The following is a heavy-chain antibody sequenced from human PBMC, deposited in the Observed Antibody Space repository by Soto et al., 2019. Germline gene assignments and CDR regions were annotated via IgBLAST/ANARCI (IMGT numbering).Heavy chain of an antibody. D-gene: IGHD1-26*01. Sequence: QLQLQESGPGLVKPSETLSLTCTVAGGSVSSSTYYWGWIRQPPGKGLEWIATFYYSGSTYHNPSLNSRDTISAATSKNQFSLKLSSVTATDTAVYYCARHHGSYYDAFDIWGQGTMVAVSS. V-gene: IGHV4-39*01. J-gene: IGHJ3*02. CDR1: GGSVSSSTYY. CDR3: ARHHGSYYDAFDI. CDR2: FYYSGST.